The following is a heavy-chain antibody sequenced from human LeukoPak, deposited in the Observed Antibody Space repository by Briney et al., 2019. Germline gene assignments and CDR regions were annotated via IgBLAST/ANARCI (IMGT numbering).Heavy chain of an antibody. Sequence: ASVKVSCKASGYTFTSYDINWVRQATGQGLEWMGWMNPNSGNTGYAQKFQGRVTITRNTSISTAYMELSSLRSEDTAVYHCARGMRYYDFWSGYYYFDYWGQGTLVTVSS. CDR3: ARGMRYYDFWSGYYYFDY. J-gene: IGHJ4*02. D-gene: IGHD3-3*01. CDR1: GYTFTSYD. CDR2: MNPNSGNT. V-gene: IGHV1-8*03.